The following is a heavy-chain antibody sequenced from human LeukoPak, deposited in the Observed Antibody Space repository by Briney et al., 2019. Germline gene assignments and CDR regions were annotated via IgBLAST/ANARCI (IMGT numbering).Heavy chain of an antibody. Sequence: GTLRLYCAASGVTVSNAWRNWVRQAPGKGLEWVGRIKTKAEGGPTDYAAPVKRRFTVSRDDSKNTLYLQMDSLKTEDTAVYYCATDTVTTNEYGPDYWGQGTQVTVSS. CDR1: GVTVSNAW. D-gene: IGHD4-11*01. V-gene: IGHV3-15*01. CDR3: ATDTVTTNEYGPDY. CDR2: IKTKAEGGPT. J-gene: IGHJ4*02.